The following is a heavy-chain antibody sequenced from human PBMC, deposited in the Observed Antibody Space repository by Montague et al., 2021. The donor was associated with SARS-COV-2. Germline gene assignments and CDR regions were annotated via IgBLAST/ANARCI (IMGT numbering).Heavy chain of an antibody. Sequence: PALVKPTQTLTLTCTFSGFSLSTSGMCVSWIRQPPGKALEWLALXXWDDDKYYSTSLKTRLTISKDTSKNQVVLTMTNMDPVDTATFYCARIATAVTPMGNYYYYGMDVWGQGTTVTVSS. CDR1: GFSLSTSGMC. D-gene: IGHD3-10*01. CDR2: XXWDDDK. V-gene: IGHV2-70*01. CDR3: ARIATAVTPMGNYYYYGMDV. J-gene: IGHJ6*02.